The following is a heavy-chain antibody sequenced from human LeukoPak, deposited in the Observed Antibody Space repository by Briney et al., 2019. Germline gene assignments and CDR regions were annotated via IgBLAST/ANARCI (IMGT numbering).Heavy chain of an antibody. CDR3: ARHRITAGTEYAFDI. CDR2: IYTSGST. D-gene: IGHD6-19*01. Sequence: SETLSLTCTVSGASISSGSYYWSWIRPPAGKGLEWIGRIYTSGSTNYNPSLRSRVTTSIDTSKNQFSLKLSSVTAADTAVYYCARHRITAGTEYAFDIWGQGTMVTVSS. V-gene: IGHV4-61*02. CDR1: GASISSGSYY. J-gene: IGHJ3*02.